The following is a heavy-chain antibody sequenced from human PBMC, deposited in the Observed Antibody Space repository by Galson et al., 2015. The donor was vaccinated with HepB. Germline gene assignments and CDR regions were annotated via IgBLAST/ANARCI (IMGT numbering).Heavy chain of an antibody. CDR1: GFTFSSYA. J-gene: IGHJ4*02. V-gene: IGHV3-30*04. D-gene: IGHD6-19*01. Sequence: SLRLSCAASGFTFSSYAMHWVRQAPGKGLKWVAVISYDGSNKYYADSVKGRFTISRDNSKNTLYLQMNSLRAEDTAVYYCARGSFREPPYWGQGTLVTVSS. CDR3: ARGSFREPPY. CDR2: ISYDGSNK.